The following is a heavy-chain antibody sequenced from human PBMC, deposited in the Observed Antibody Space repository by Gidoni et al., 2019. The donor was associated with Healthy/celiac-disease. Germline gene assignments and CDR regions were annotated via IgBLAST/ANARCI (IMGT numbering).Heavy chain of an antibody. J-gene: IGHJ4*02. D-gene: IGHD3-3*01. CDR2: INPNSGGT. Sequence: QVQLVQSGAEVKKPGASVKVSCKASGYTVTGYYMHWVRQAPGQGLEWMGWINPNSGGTNYAQKFQGRVTMTRDTSISTAYMELSRLRSDDTAVYYCARGVDVLRFLEWLSEFDYWGQGTLVTVSS. V-gene: IGHV1-2*02. CDR1: GYTVTGYY. CDR3: ARGVDVLRFLEWLSEFDY.